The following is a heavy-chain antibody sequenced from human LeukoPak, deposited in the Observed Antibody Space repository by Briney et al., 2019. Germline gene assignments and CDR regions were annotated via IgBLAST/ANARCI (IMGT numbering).Heavy chain of an antibody. CDR2: IYYSGST. V-gene: IGHV4-61*01. D-gene: IGHD3-10*01. Sequence: SETLSLTCTVSAASVSSGSYYWSWIRQPPVKGLEWIGHIYYSGSTNYNPSLKSRVTISVDTSKNQFSLKLSSVTAADTAVYYCATGTYYYGSGTYYTGGYWFDPWGQGTLVTVSS. CDR3: ATGTYYYGSGTYYTGGYWFDP. CDR1: AASVSSGSYY. J-gene: IGHJ5*02.